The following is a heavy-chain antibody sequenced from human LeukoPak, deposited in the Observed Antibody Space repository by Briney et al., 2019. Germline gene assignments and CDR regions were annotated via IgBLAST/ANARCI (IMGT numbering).Heavy chain of an antibody. CDR3: ARQWGSSRYPYYFDY. J-gene: IGHJ4*02. CDR1: GGSFSGYY. V-gene: IGHV4-34*01. Sequence: PSETLSLTCAVYGGSFSGYYWSWIRQPPGKGLEWIGEINHSGSTNYNPSLKSRVTISVDTSKNQFSLKLSSATAADTAVYYCARQWGSSRYPYYFDYWGQGTLVTVSS. D-gene: IGHD6-25*01. CDR2: INHSGST.